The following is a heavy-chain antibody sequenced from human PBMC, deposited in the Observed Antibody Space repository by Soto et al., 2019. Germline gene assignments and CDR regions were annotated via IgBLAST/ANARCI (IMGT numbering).Heavy chain of an antibody. J-gene: IGHJ6*03. CDR3: ARVASLYCSGGSCYSWHYYYYMDV. D-gene: IGHD2-15*01. V-gene: IGHV3-64*01. Sequence: PGGSLRLSYAASGFTFSSYAMHWVRQAPGKGLEYVSAISSNGGSTYYANSVKGRFTISRDNSKNTLYLQMGSLRAEDMAVYYCARVASLYCSGGSCYSWHYYYYMDVWGKGTTVTVSS. CDR1: GFTFSSYA. CDR2: ISSNGGST.